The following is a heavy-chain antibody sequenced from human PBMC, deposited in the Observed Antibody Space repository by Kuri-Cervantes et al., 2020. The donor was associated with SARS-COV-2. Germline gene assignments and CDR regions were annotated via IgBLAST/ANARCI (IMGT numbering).Heavy chain of an antibody. J-gene: IGHJ4*02. D-gene: IGHD2-15*01. CDR3: ARERSTLLSFDY. V-gene: IGHV1-46*01. Sequence: ASVKVSCKASGYTFTSYDINWVRQAPGQGLEWMGLITPNGDLTLYAQNFQGRFTVTRDTSTRTVYMELSSLRSEDTAVYYCARERSTLLSFDYWGQGTLVTVSS. CDR1: GYTFTSYD. CDR2: ITPNGDLT.